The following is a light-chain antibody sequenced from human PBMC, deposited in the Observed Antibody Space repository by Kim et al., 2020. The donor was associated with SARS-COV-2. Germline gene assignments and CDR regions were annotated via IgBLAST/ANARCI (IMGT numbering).Light chain of an antibody. CDR3: QHANSFPIT. V-gene: IGKV1-12*01. Sequence: ASIGATVTITCRASQDISSYLAWYQERPGKAPNLLIYAASSLQSGVPSRFSGSGSGTEFTLTISSLQPEDFATYYCQHANSFPITFGHGTRLEIK. CDR2: AAS. CDR1: QDISSY. J-gene: IGKJ5*01.